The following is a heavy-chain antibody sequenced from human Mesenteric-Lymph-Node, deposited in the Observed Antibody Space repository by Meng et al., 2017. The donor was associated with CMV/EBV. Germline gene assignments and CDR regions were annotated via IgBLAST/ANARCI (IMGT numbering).Heavy chain of an antibody. J-gene: IGHJ6*02. Sequence: SETLSLTCTVSGGSISSSSYYWGWIRQPPGKGLEWIGSIYYSGSTYYNPSLKSRVTISVDTSKNQFSLKLSSVTAADTAIYYCAKDFCALTSCVGITSRKYLGMDVWGQGTTVTVSS. D-gene: IGHD2-21*01. CDR2: IYYSGST. V-gene: IGHV4-39*07. CDR1: GGSISSSSYY. CDR3: AKDFCALTSCVGITSRKYLGMDV.